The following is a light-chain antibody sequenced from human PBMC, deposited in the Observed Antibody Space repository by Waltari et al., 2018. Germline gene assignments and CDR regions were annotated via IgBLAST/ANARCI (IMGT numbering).Light chain of an antibody. CDR2: AAS. V-gene: IGKV1-39*01. CDR1: QSISSY. Sequence: DIQMTQSPSSLSASVGDRVTITCRASQSISSYLNWHQQKPGKAPKLLIYAASSLQSGVPSRFSGSGSGTDFTLTISSLQPEDFATYYCQQSYSTPPLFTFGPGTKVDIK. CDR3: QQSYSTPPLFT. J-gene: IGKJ3*01.